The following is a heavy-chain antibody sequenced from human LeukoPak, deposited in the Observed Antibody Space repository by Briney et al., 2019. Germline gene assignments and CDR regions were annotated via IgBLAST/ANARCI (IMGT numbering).Heavy chain of an antibody. CDR2: IYHSGST. CDR1: GYSISSGYY. D-gene: IGHD3-9*01. Sequence: PSETLSLTCTVSGYSISSGYYWGWIRQPPGKGLEWIGSIYHSGSTFYNPSLKSRVTISVDTSKNQFSLNLSSVTAADTAVYYCARGDAKVLRYFDWQYNWFDPWGQGTLVTVSS. J-gene: IGHJ5*02. CDR3: ARGDAKVLRYFDWQYNWFDP. V-gene: IGHV4-38-2*02.